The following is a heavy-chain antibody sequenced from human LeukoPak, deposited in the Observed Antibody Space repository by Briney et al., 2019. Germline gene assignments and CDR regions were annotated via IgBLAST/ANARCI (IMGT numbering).Heavy chain of an antibody. J-gene: IGHJ4*02. CDR1: GFTSGDYA. CDR3: TQGTYDFWSGYIDY. V-gene: IGHV3-49*04. Sequence: PGRSLRLSCSASGFTSGDYAVSWVRQAPGKGLEWVGFIRSKAYGGTPEYAASVKGRFTISREEYISIAYLEMNSLKAEDTAVYYCTQGTYDFWSGYIDYWGQGTLVTVSS. CDR2: IRSKAYGGTP. D-gene: IGHD3-3*01.